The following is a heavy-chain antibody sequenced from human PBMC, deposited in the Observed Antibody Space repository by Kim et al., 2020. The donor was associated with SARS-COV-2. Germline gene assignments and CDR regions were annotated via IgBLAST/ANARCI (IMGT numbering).Heavy chain of an antibody. CDR2: ISYDGSNK. V-gene: IGHV3-30-3*01. D-gene: IGHD2-15*01. CDR1: GFTFSSYA. J-gene: IGHJ4*02. Sequence: GGSLRLSCAASGFTFSSYAMHWVRQAPGMGLEWVAVISYDGSNKYYADSVKGRFTISRDNSKNTLYLQMNSLRAEDTAVYYCAREVVVVVAATARDRGYWGQGTLVTVSS. CDR3: AREVVVVVAATARDRGY.